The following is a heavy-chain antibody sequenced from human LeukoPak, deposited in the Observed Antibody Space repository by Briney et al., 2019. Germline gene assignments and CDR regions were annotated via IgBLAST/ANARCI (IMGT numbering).Heavy chain of an antibody. CDR3: AKGGDILTGYYLYWYFDL. CDR1: GFTFSAYA. CDR2: ISRSGSST. D-gene: IGHD3-9*01. V-gene: IGHV3-23*01. Sequence: GRSLRLSCAASGFTFSAYAMSWVRQAPGKGLEWVSAISRSGSSTDYADAVKGRFTISRDNSKNTLYLQMNSLRPEDTAVYYCAKGGDILTGYYLYWYFDLWGRGTLVTVSS. J-gene: IGHJ2*01.